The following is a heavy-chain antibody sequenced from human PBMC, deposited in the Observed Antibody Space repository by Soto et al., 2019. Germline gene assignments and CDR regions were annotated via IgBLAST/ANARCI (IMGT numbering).Heavy chain of an antibody. CDR1: GGSISSGDYY. Sequence: SETMSLTCTVAGGSISSGDYYWSWIRQHPGKGLEWIGYIYYSGFTYYNPSLKSRVTISVDTSKNQFSLKLSSVTAADTAVYYCARSVFPWGQGTLVTVSS. V-gene: IGHV4-31*03. CDR3: ARSVFP. J-gene: IGHJ5*02. CDR2: IYYSGFT.